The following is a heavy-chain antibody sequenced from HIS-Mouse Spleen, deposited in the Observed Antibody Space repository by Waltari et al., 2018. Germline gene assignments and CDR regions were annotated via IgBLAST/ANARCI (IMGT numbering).Heavy chain of an antibody. V-gene: IGHV4-39*07. CDR3: AREIPYSSSWYDWYFDL. CDR2: IYYSGSN. J-gene: IGHJ2*01. D-gene: IGHD6-13*01. Sequence: QLQLQESGPGLVKPSETLSLTCTVSGGSISSSSYYWGWIRQPPGKGLEWIGSIYYSGSNCYHPSLKSRVTISVDTSKNQFSLKLSSVTAADTAVYYCAREIPYSSSWYDWYFDLWGRGTLVTVSS. CDR1: GGSISSSSYY.